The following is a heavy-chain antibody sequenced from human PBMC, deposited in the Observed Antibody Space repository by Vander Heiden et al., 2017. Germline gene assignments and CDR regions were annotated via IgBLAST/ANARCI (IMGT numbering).Heavy chain of an antibody. V-gene: IGHV4-39*01. J-gene: IGHJ5*02. CDR3: ARHRTAAEIDL. D-gene: IGHD6-13*01. Sequence: QLQLHESGPRLLKASETLSLTCTVPGASITNDGSNWGWVRQSPGKGLEYIGTIYYSGITNYSPSLRSRVAMSVDTSKSQFSLKVTSVTAADTAVYFCARHRTAAEIDLWGQGTLVTVSS. CDR2: IYYSGIT. CDR1: GASITNDGSN.